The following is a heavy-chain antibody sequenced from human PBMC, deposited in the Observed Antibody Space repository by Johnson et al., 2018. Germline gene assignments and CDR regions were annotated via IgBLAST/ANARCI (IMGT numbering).Heavy chain of an antibody. D-gene: IGHD4-17*01. CDR1: GFTFGDYA. CDR3: AKVPTGTTWADAFDI. Sequence: VQLVESGGGLVKPGRSLRLSCTASGFTFGDYAMNWFRQAPGKGLEWVGFIRSKAYGGTTEYAASVKGRFTISRDDSKSIAYLQMKRLRAEDTAVYYCAKVPTGTTWADAFDIWGQGTMVTVAS. J-gene: IGHJ3*02. V-gene: IGHV3-49*05. CDR2: IRSKAYGGTT.